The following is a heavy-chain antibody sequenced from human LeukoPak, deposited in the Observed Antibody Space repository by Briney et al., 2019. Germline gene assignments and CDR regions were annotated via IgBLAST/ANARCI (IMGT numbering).Heavy chain of an antibody. Sequence: VASVKVSCKASGGTFSSYAISWVRRAPGQGLEWMGGIIPIFGTANYAQKFQGRVTITADKSTSTAYMELSSLRSEDTAVYYCAIAAAGPGWFDPWGQGTLVTVSS. V-gene: IGHV1-69*06. J-gene: IGHJ5*02. D-gene: IGHD6-13*01. CDR1: GGTFSSYA. CDR2: IIPIFGTA. CDR3: AIAAAGPGWFDP.